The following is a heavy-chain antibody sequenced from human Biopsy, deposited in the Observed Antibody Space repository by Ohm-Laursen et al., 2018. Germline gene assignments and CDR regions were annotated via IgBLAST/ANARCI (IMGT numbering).Heavy chain of an antibody. J-gene: IGHJ1*01. D-gene: IGHD3-9*01. CDR2: NIPILGTG. CDR1: GGTFSNYG. Sequence: VKISCKAPGGTFSNYGVNWVRQAPGQGLEWLGGNIPILGTGNYAQKFQDGVTVAADTSTSTATMELRSLRSDDTAVYYCATKLTGYFHHWGQGTLVIVSS. CDR3: ATKLTGYFHH. V-gene: IGHV1-69*13.